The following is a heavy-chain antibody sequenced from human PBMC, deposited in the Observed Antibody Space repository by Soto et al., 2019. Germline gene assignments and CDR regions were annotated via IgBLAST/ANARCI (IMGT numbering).Heavy chain of an antibody. CDR2: IWYDGSNK. Sequence: GGSLRLSCAASGFTFSSYGMHWVRQAPGKGLEWVAVIWYDGSNKYYADSVKGRFTISRDNSKNTLYLQMNSLRAEDTAVYYCARDNRGDYPSTSPQDYYYGMDVWGQGTTVTVSS. J-gene: IGHJ6*02. CDR3: ARDNRGDYPSTSPQDYYYGMDV. D-gene: IGHD4-17*01. CDR1: GFTFSSYG. V-gene: IGHV3-33*01.